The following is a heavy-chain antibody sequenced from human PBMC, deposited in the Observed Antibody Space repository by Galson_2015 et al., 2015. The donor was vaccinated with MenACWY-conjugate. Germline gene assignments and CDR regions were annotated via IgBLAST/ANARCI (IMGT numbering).Heavy chain of an antibody. V-gene: IGHV4-34*01. CDR2: INHSGST. Sequence: ETLSLTCAVYGGSFSGYYWSWIRQPPGKGLEWIGEINHSGSTNYNPSLKSRVTISVDTSKNQFSLKLSSVTAADTAVYYCARVATVTNWFDPWGQGTLVAVSS. CDR3: ARVATVTNWFDP. CDR1: GGSFSGYY. J-gene: IGHJ5*02. D-gene: IGHD4-17*01.